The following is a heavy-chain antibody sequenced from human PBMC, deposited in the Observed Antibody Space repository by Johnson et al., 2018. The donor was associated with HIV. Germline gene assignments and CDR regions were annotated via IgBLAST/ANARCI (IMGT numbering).Heavy chain of an antibody. D-gene: IGHD1-7*01. Sequence: VQLVESGGGLVQPGGSLRLSCAASGFTFSSYAMHWVRQAPGKGLEYVSAISSNGGSTYYANSVKGRFTISRDNSKNTLYLQMGSLRAVDTAVYYCARAGQLPEDAFDIWGQGTMVTVSS. V-gene: IGHV3-64*01. CDR2: ISSNGGST. CDR1: GFTFSSYA. CDR3: ARAGQLPEDAFDI. J-gene: IGHJ3*02.